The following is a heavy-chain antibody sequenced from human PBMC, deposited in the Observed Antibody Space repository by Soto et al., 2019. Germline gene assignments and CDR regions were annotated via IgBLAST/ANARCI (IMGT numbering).Heavy chain of an antibody. J-gene: IGHJ4*02. Sequence: QVQLVESGGGVVQPGRSLRLSCAASGFTFSSHAMNWVRQAPGKGLEWVALIWNAGNNKYYADAGSVKGRFTISRDNSRNTLYLEINNVRADDTAVYYCVRGPDYSNFGYFDYWGQGTLGTVSS. CDR3: VRGPDYSNFGYFDY. D-gene: IGHD4-4*01. CDR1: GFTFSSHA. CDR2: IWNAGNNK. V-gene: IGHV3-33*01.